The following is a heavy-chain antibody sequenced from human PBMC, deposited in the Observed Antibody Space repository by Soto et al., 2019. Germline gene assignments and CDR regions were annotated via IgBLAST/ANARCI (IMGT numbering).Heavy chain of an antibody. J-gene: IGHJ4*02. V-gene: IGHV1-69*13. CDR3: ARMRRWANSGSYSDPFYY. CDR1: GGTFSSYA. D-gene: IGHD1-26*01. Sequence: SVKVSCKASGGTFSSYAISWVRQAPGQGLEWMGGIIPIFGTANYAQKLKGRVTITADESTSTAYMELSSLRSEDTAVYYFARMRRWANSGSYSDPFYYWGQGTLVTVSS. CDR2: IIPIFGTA.